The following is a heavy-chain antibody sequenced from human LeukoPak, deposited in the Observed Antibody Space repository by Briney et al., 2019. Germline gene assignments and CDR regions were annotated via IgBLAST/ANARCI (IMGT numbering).Heavy chain of an antibody. CDR3: AKDPGEL. CDR2: ISGSGNNT. D-gene: IGHD1-7*01. V-gene: IGHV3-23*01. CDR1: GFTFKTYA. J-gene: IGHJ4*02. Sequence: GGSLRLSCTASGFTFKTYAMTWVRQAPGKGLQWVSAISGSGNNTFYADSVRGRFTISRDNSKNILYLQMNNLRPEDTAVYYCAKDPGELWGQGTLVTVSS.